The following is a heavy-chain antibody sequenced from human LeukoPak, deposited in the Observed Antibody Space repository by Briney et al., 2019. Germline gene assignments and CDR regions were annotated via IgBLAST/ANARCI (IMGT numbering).Heavy chain of an antibody. D-gene: IGHD2-15*01. CDR1: GFTFSSYG. CDR3: AKEEVDRGYCSGGSCYSNYYYYGMDV. Sequence: PGGSLRLSCAASGFTFSSYGMHWVRQAPGRGLEWVAFIRYDGSNKYYADSVKGRFTISRDNSKNTLYLQMNSLRAEDTAVYYRAKEEVDRGYCSGGSCYSNYYYYGMDVWGQGTTVTVSS. J-gene: IGHJ6*02. CDR2: IRYDGSNK. V-gene: IGHV3-30*02.